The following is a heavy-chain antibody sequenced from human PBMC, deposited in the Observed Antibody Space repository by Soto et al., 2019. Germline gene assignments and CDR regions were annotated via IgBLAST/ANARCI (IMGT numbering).Heavy chain of an antibody. CDR1: GGSINTYNLF. J-gene: IGHJ4*02. V-gene: IGHV4-39*01. CDR3: ARVNVTIDL. CDR2: IHYGGNA. Sequence: PSETLSLTCTVSGGSINTYNLFWAWVRQPPGKGLEWVASIHYGGNAYYSPSLTTRVTISRDTSKNRVSLELTSVTAADTAVYYCARVNVTIDLWGQGTLVTVSS. D-gene: IGHD2-21*02.